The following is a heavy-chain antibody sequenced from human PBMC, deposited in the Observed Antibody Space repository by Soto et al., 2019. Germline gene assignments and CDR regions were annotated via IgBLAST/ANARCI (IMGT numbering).Heavy chain of an antibody. D-gene: IGHD3-16*01. CDR3: ARDALGSNSLDY. CDR1: GGTFSSYT. Sequence: QVQLVQSGAEVKKPGSSVKVSCKASGGTFSSYTISWVRQAPGQGLEWMGRIIPILGIANYAQKFQGRVTITADKSTSTAYMELSSLRSEDTAVYYCARDALGSNSLDYRGQGTLVTVSS. CDR2: IIPILGIA. J-gene: IGHJ4*02. V-gene: IGHV1-69*08.